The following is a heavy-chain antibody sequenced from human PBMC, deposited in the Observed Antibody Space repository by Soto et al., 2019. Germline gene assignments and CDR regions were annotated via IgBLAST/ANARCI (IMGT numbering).Heavy chain of an antibody. Sequence: QVQLVQSGAEVKKPGSSVKVSCKASGGTFSSYAISWVRQAPGQGLEWMGGIIPIFGTANYAQKFQGRVTITADKSTSTAYMELSSMRSEETAVYYCARGGVTIFGVVIIPSYYFDYWGKGTLVTVSS. CDR2: IIPIFGTA. J-gene: IGHJ4*02. D-gene: IGHD3-3*01. CDR3: ARGGVTIFGVVIIPSYYFDY. V-gene: IGHV1-69*06. CDR1: GGTFSSYA.